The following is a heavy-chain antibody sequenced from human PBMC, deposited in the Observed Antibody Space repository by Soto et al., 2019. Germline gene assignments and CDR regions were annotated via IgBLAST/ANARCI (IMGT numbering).Heavy chain of an antibody. CDR2: ISAYNGNT. Sequence: GASVKVSCKASGYTFTSYGISWVRQAPGQGLEWMGWISAYNGNTNYAQKLQGRVTMTTDTSTSTAYMELRSLRSDDTAVYYCARVTYYDILTGHILGVPVYFDYWGQGTLVTVSS. D-gene: IGHD3-9*01. CDR1: GYTFTSYG. V-gene: IGHV1-18*01. J-gene: IGHJ4*02. CDR3: ARVTYYDILTGHILGVPVYFDY.